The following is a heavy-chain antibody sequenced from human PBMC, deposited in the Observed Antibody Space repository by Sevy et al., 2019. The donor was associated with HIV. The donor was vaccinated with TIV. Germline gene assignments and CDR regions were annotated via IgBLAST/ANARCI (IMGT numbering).Heavy chain of an antibody. CDR1: GFSINNYA. J-gene: IGHJ6*02. CDR3: AKAQGEWGTPFALDV. CDR2: ITAPGGRA. D-gene: IGHD3-16*01. Sequence: GGSLILSCAASGFSINNYAMTWVRQAPGKGLEWVSNITAPGGRAYLADSVKGRFTISSDTSVNKVFLQMDSLRVEDTAIYYCAKAQGEWGTPFALDVWGQGTTVTVSS. V-gene: IGHV3-23*01.